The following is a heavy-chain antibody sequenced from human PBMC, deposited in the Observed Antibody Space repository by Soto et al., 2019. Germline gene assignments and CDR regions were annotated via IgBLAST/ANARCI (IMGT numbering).Heavy chain of an antibody. J-gene: IGHJ5*01. Sequence: SETLSPTCPVSGDSVTGGACSWSWMRQPRGKGVEWIVYIYYRGNTNYSPSLKSRVAISLDTSHNQFSLKLSSVTAADTAVYFCARIPVDTYMTYWFDPWGQGTLVTVSS. CDR1: GDSVTGGACS. CDR3: ARIPVDTYMTYWFDP. CDR2: IYYRGNT. D-gene: IGHD5-18*01. V-gene: IGHV4-61*08.